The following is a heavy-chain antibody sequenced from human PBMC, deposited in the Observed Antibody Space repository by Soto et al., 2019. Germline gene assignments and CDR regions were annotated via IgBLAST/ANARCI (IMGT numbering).Heavy chain of an antibody. D-gene: IGHD5-18*01. CDR2: IIPIFGTA. Sequence: VASVKVSCKASGGTFSSYAISWVRQAPGQGLEWMGGIIPIFGTANYAQKFQGRVTITADESTSTAYMELSSLRSEDTAVYYCARDVYPHRYSYGPYNWFDPWGQGTLVTVSS. J-gene: IGHJ5*02. CDR1: GGTFSSYA. CDR3: ARDVYPHRYSYGPYNWFDP. V-gene: IGHV1-69*13.